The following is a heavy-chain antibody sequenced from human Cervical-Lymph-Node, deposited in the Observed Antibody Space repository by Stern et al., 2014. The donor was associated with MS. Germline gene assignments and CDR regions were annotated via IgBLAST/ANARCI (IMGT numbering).Heavy chain of an antibody. J-gene: IGHJ6*02. D-gene: IGHD2-15*01. CDR2: INPSGAT. CDR1: EYTHNNYL. Sequence: VQLLESGSEVKKPGASVKVSCKASEYTHNNYLIHWVRQAPGQRPAWMGGINPSGATNYAQKVQDRVTMTTDASTSTFYMELSRLRSEDTAVYYCAVRYCSGGRCYSVPDVWGQGTTVIVSS. CDR3: AVRYCSGGRCYSVPDV. V-gene: IGHV1-46*02.